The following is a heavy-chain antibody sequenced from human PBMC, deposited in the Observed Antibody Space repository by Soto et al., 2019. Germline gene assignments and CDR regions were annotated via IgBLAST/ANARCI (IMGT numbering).Heavy chain of an antibody. Sequence: SETLSLTCTVSGGSISSGGYYWSWIRQHPGKGLEWIGYIYYSGSTYYNPSLKSRVTISVDTSKNQFSLKLSSVTAADTAVYYCATSGIRDGYNYGDYWGQGTLVTVSS. CDR3: ATSGIRDGYNYGDY. CDR2: IYYSGST. D-gene: IGHD5-12*01. J-gene: IGHJ4*02. CDR1: GGSISSGGYY. V-gene: IGHV4-31*03.